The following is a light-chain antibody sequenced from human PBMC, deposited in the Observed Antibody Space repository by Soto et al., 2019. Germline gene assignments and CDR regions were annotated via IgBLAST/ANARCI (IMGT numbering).Light chain of an antibody. CDR1: SSDIGAYDS. CDR3: SSYTTISTLV. Sequence: QSVLTQPASVSGSPGQSITIPCTGTSSDIGAYDSVSWYQQHPGKAPKLMIYDVANRPSGVSDRFSGSKSGNTASLTISGLQAEDEADYYCSSYTTISTLVFGGGTKLTVL. J-gene: IGLJ2*01. CDR2: DVA. V-gene: IGLV2-14*03.